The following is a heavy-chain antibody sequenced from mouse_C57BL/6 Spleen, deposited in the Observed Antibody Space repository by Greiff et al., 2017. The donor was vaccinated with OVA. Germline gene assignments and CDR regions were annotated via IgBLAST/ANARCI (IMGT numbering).Heavy chain of an antibody. CDR3: AREDYSNPAWFAY. V-gene: IGHV3-6*01. CDR1: GYSITSGYY. D-gene: IGHD2-5*01. CDR2: ISYDGSN. J-gene: IGHJ3*01. Sequence: EVQLQESGPGLVKPSQSLSLTCSVTGYSITSGYYWNWIRQFPGNKLEWMGYISYDGSNNYNPSLKNRISITRDTSKNQFFLKLNSVTTEDTATYYCAREDYSNPAWFAYWGQGTLVTVSA.